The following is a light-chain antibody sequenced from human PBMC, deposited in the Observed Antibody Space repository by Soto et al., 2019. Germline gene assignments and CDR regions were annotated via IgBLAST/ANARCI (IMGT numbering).Light chain of an antibody. CDR1: QSISSY. J-gene: IGKJ4*01. V-gene: IGKV1-39*01. CDR3: QQYDQLPLT. CDR2: AAS. Sequence: DIQMTQSPSSLSASVGDRVTITCRASQSISSYLNWYQQKPGKAPKLLIYAASSLQSGVPSRFSGSGSGTDFTFTISSLQPEDIATYYCQQYDQLPLTFGGGTKVDIK.